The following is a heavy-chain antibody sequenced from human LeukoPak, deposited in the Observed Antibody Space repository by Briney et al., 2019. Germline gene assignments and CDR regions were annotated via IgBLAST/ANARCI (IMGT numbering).Heavy chain of an antibody. V-gene: IGHV4-59*08. Sequence: SETLSLTCTVSGGSISNYYWSWIRQPPGKGLEWIGYIYYSGSTNYNPSLKSRVTISVDTSKNQFSLKLSSVTAADTAVYYCASRIMVWGAFDIWGQGTMVTVSS. CDR1: GGSISNYY. J-gene: IGHJ3*02. CDR2: IYYSGST. D-gene: IGHD2-8*01. CDR3: ASRIMVWGAFDI.